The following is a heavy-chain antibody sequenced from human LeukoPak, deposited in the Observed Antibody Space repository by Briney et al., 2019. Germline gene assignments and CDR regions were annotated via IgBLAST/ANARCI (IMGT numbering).Heavy chain of an antibody. Sequence: SQTLSLTCAISGDSVSSNSVTWNWIRQSPSRGLEWLGRTYYRSTWYNDYAVSVRGRITVNPDTSKNQFSLHLNSVTPEDTAVYYCAGRLTQYVCFDPWGQGILVTVSS. J-gene: IGHJ5*02. D-gene: IGHD2-2*01. CDR3: AGRLTQYVCFDP. CDR1: GDSVSSNSVT. V-gene: IGHV6-1*01. CDR2: TYYRSTWYN.